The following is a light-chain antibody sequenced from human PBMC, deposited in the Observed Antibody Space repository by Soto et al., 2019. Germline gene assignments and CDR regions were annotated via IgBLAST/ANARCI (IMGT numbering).Light chain of an antibody. CDR2: PAS. CDR3: QQLNSYPQT. J-gene: IGKJ5*01. Sequence: QFTQSPSSLSASVGDRVTITCQASRGISSYLAWYQQKPGKPPKLLVYPASTLQSGVPSRFSGSGSGPDFTLTISSLQPEDSATYFCQQLNSYPQTFGQGTRLEIK. CDR1: RGISSY. V-gene: IGKV1-9*01.